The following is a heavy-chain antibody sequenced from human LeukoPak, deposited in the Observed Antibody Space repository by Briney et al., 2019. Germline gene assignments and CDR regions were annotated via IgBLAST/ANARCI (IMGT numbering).Heavy chain of an antibody. CDR3: GMSGDRVPLQDDVFDV. CDR2: IYPGDSGP. D-gene: IGHD1-26*01. CDR1: GYSFTSYC. J-gene: IGHJ3*01. V-gene: IGHV5-51*01. Sequence: PGESLKISCKVSGYSFTSYCIGWVRQMPGKGLDWMGLIYPGDSGPTYSPSFQGQVTISVDKSINTAYLQWSSLQASDTAMYYCGMSGDRVPLQDDVFDVWDQGTMVTVST.